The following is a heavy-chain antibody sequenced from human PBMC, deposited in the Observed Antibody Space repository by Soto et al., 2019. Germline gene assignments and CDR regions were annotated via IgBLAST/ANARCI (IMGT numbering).Heavy chain of an antibody. J-gene: IGHJ4*02. CDR2: IIPILGIA. CDR3: ARDSYYDSSGYSIIFDY. V-gene: IGHV1-69*08. CDR1: GGTFSSYT. D-gene: IGHD3-22*01. Sequence: QVQLVQSGAEVKKPGSSVKVSCKASGGTFSSYTISWVRQAPGQGLEWMGRIIPILGIANYAQKFQGRVTITADKSTSTAYMELSSLRSEDTAVYYCARDSYYDSSGYSIIFDYWGQGTLVTVSS.